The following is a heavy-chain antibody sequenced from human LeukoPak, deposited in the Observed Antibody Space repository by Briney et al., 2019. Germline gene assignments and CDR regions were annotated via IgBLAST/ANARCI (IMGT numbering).Heavy chain of an antibody. D-gene: IGHD2-2*01. V-gene: IGHV1-69*05. J-gene: IGHJ4*02. CDR3: ASLGDGPAAQLHSTDYYFDY. CDR2: IIPIFGTA. CDR1: GGTFSSYA. Sequence: GSSVKVSCKASGGTFSSYAISWVRQAPGQGLEWMGGIIPIFGTANYAQKFQGRVTITTDESTSTAYMELSSLRSEDTAVYYCASLGDGPAAQLHSTDYYFDYWGQGTLVTVSS.